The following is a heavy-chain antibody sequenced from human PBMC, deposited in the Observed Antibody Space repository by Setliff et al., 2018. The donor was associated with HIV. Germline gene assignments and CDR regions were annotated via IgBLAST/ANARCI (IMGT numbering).Heavy chain of an antibody. V-gene: IGHV4-4*08. CDR2: IYTSGST. CDR3: AKGHKAAAGTYLGLLDY. Sequence: PSETLSLTCTVSGGSISSYYWSWIRQTPGKGLEWIGYIYTSGSTNYNPSLKSRVTISLDTSTNKFSLKLSSVTAADTAVYYCAKGHKAAAGTYLGLLDYWGQGTLVTVSS. J-gene: IGHJ4*02. D-gene: IGHD6-13*01. CDR1: GGSISSYY.